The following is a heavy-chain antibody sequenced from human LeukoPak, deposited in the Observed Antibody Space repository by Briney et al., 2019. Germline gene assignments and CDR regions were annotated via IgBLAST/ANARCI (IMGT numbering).Heavy chain of an antibody. Sequence: PGGSLRLSCAASGFTFSSYWMHWVRQAPGKGLVWVSRINSDGSSTSYADSVKGRFTISRDNAKNTLYLQMNSLRAEDTAVYYCARARDALYSSSWYVVGIYGMDVWGQGTTVTVSS. CDR2: INSDGSST. D-gene: IGHD6-13*01. CDR3: ARARDALYSSSWYVVGIYGMDV. CDR1: GFTFSSYW. J-gene: IGHJ6*02. V-gene: IGHV3-74*01.